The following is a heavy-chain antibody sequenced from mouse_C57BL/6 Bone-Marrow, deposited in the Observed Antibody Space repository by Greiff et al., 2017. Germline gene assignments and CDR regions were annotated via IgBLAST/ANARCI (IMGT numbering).Heavy chain of an antibody. J-gene: IGHJ2*01. CDR1: GYTFTSYW. D-gene: IGHD2-3*01. Sequence: QVQLKQPGAELVRPGSSVKLSCKASGYTFTSYWMDWVKQRPGQGLEWIGNIYPSDSETHYNQKFKDKATLTVDKSSSTAYMQLSSLTSEDSAVYYCARSDCYPIFDYWGQGTTLTVSS. CDR2: IYPSDSET. V-gene: IGHV1-61*01. CDR3: ARSDCYPIFDY.